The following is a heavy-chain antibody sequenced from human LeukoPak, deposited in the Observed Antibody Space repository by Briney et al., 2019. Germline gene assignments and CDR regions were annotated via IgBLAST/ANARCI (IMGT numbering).Heavy chain of an antibody. V-gene: IGHV4-39*01. Sequence: SETLSLTCTVSGGSISGSSYYWGWIRQPPGKGLEWIGSIYYSGSTYYNPSLKSRVTISVDTSKNQFSLKLNSVTATDTAVYYCARRSPGVAGTFDYWGQGTLVTVSS. CDR3: ARRSPGVAGTFDY. CDR1: GGSISGSSYY. J-gene: IGHJ4*02. D-gene: IGHD6-19*01. CDR2: IYYSGST.